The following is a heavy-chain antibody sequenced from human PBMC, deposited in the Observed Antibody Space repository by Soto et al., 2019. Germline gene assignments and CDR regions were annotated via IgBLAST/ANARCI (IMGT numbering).Heavy chain of an antibody. J-gene: IGHJ4*02. CDR2: ISGSGGST. D-gene: IGHD5-12*01. Sequence: PGGSLRLSCAASGFTFSSYAMSWVRQAPGKGLDWVSTISGSGGSTFYADSVKGRFSISRDDSKNTLYLQMNSLTEEDTAVYYCAKGQPVATYGEYWGQGT. CDR3: AKGQPVATYGEY. V-gene: IGHV3-23*01. CDR1: GFTFSSYA.